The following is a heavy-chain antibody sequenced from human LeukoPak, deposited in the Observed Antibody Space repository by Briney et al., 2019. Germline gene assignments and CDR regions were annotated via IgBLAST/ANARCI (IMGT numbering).Heavy chain of an antibody. CDR2: ISNSGGNT. CDR1: GFTFSSYA. CDR3: AKDPNGDYVGAFDA. D-gene: IGHD4-17*01. V-gene: IGHV3-23*01. Sequence: SGGSRRLSCAASGFTFSSYAMSWVRQAPGKGLEWVSAISNSGGNTYYADSVKGRFTIPRDNSKNTLYLQMNSLRAEDTALYYCAKDPNGDYVGAFDAWGQGTMVTVSS. J-gene: IGHJ3*01.